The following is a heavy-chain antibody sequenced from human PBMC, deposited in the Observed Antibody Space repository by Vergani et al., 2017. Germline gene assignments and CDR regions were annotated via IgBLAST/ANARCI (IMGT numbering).Heavy chain of an antibody. CDR2: IRSKANSYAT. J-gene: IGHJ2*01. V-gene: IGHV3-73*01. CDR1: GFTFSGSA. CDR3: ARKTISGFDL. Sequence: EVQLVESGGGLVQPGGSLKLSCAASGFTFSGSAMHWVRQASGKGLEWVGRIRSKANSYATAYAASVKGRFTISRDDSKNTAYLQMNSLKTEDTAVYYCARKTISGFDLWGRGTLVTVSS. D-gene: IGHD3-3*01.